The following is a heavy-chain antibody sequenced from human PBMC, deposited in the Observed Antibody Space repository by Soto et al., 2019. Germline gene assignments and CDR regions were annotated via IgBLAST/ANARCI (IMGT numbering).Heavy chain of an antibody. CDR1: GYTSTDYW. V-gene: IGHV5-51*01. Sequence: GESLKISCKGSGYTSTDYWIGWVRQMPGKGLEWMGIIFLADSNIRYSPSFQGQVTISADWSISTAYLQWRSLKASDTAMYFCASNPRIDKRSLRPYWAQGTLVTVSS. J-gene: IGHJ4*02. CDR2: IFLADSNI. D-gene: IGHD3-16*01. CDR3: ASNPRIDKRSLRPY.